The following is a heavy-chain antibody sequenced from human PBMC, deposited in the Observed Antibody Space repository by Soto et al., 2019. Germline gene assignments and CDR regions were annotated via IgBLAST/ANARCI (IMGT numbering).Heavy chain of an antibody. CDR1: GFSLTTSGMC. V-gene: IGHV2-70*01. CDR2: IDWDDGK. D-gene: IGHD4-17*01. J-gene: IGHJ5*02. CDR3: ARITQGDYFWFDP. Sequence: SGPTLVNPTQTLTLTCSFSGFSLTTSGMCVGWIRQPPGKALEWLALIDWDDGKFYSPSLKTRLTISKDTSKNQVVLTMTNMDPVDTATYFCARITQGDYFWFDPWGPGTLVTVSS.